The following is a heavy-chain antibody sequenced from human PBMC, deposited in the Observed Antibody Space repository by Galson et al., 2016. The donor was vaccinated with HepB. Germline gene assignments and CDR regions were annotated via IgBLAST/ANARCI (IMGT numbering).Heavy chain of an antibody. CDR3: ARGVYYYGSGNYYNDYFDY. Sequence: TLSLTCAVSGASVTSGGFSWNWIRQPPGKGLEWIGDIYHSGRSYFNPSPKSRVTISVDRSNNQFSLKLTSVTAADTAVYYCARGVYYYGSGNYYNDYFDYWGQGTLVTVSS. CDR2: IYHSGRS. CDR1: GASVTSGGFS. D-gene: IGHD3-10*01. V-gene: IGHV4-30-2*01. J-gene: IGHJ4*02.